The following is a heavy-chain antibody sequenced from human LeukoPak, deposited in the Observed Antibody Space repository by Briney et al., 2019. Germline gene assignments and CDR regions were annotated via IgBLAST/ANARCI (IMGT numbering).Heavy chain of an antibody. V-gene: IGHV1-8*01. CDR3: TRGRAAGD. CDR1: GYTFTNND. CDR2: VNPDSGDT. D-gene: IGHD6-19*01. J-gene: IGHJ4*02. Sequence: GASVKVSCKASGYTFTNNDINWVRQATAQGIEWMGWVNPDSGDTGYAPNFRGRVTMTTDTSINTAYMELPSLTSEDTAIYYCTRGRAAGDWGQGTLVTVSS.